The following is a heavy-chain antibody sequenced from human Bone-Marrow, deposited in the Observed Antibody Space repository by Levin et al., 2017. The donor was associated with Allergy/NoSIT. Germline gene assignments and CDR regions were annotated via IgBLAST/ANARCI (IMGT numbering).Heavy chain of an antibody. J-gene: IGHJ3*02. Sequence: GESLKISCAASVFTFDAYWMTWVRQAPGKGLEWVAKIKYDGSEKKYVDSVKGRFTIARDNAKNLLFLQMNSLRAEDTAVYYCARIYDSTGYYSGVGAFDIWGQGTMVTVSS. CDR2: IKYDGSEK. CDR3: ARIYDSTGYYSGVGAFDI. D-gene: IGHD3-22*01. CDR1: VFTFDAYW. V-gene: IGHV3-7*01.